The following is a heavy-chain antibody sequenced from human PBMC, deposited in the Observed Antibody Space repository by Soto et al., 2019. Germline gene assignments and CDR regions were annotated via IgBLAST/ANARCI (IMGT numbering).Heavy chain of an antibody. CDR3: ARFPHDNSSGWPFDY. V-gene: IGHV1-2*04. CDR2: INPNSGGT. Sequence: ASVKVSCKASGYTFTGYYMHWVRQAPGQGLEWMGWINPNSGGTNYAQKFQGWVTMTRDTSISTAYMELSRLRSDDTAVYCCARFPHDNSSGWPFDYWGQGTLVTVSS. CDR1: GYTFTGYY. D-gene: IGHD6-19*01. J-gene: IGHJ4*02.